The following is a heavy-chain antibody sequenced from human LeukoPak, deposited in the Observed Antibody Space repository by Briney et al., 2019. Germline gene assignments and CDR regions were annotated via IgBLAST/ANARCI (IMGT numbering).Heavy chain of an antibody. V-gene: IGHV1-69*05. J-gene: IGHJ3*02. CDR1: GGTFSSYA. CDR2: IIPIFGTA. D-gene: IGHD1-7*01. Sequence: GASVKVSCKASGGTFSSYAISWVRQAPGQGLEWMGGIIPIFGTANYAQKFQGRVTITTDESASTAYMELSSLRSEDTAVYYCARKSRPYLRYNWNYGDAFDIWGQGTMVTVSS. CDR3: ARKSRPYLRYNWNYGDAFDI.